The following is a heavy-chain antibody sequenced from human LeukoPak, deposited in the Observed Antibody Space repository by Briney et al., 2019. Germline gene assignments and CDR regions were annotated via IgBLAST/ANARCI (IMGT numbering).Heavy chain of an antibody. V-gene: IGHV4-59*01. CDR2: IYYSGST. J-gene: IGHJ4*02. CDR3: ARAEDYGDATFDY. Sequence: KPSETLSLTCTFCGGSINSYYWSWIRQPPGKGLEWIRYIYYSGSTNYNPSLKSRVTISVDTSKNQFSLKLGSVTAADTAVYYCARAEDYGDATFDYWGQGTLVTVSS. CDR1: GGSINSYY. D-gene: IGHD4-17*01.